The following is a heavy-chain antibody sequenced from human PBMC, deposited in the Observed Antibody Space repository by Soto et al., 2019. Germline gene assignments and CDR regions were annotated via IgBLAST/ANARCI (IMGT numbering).Heavy chain of an antibody. V-gene: IGHV4-34*01. CDR3: ARVAAVYYYYGMDV. CDR2: INHSGST. J-gene: IGHJ6*02. D-gene: IGHD6-13*01. CDR1: GGSFSGYY. Sequence: QVQLQQWGAGLLKPSETLSLTCAVYGGSFSGYYWSWIRQPPGKGLEWIGEINHSGSTNYNPSLKSRVTISVDTSKNQCSLKLSSVTAADTAVYYCARVAAVYYYYGMDVWGQGTTVTVSS.